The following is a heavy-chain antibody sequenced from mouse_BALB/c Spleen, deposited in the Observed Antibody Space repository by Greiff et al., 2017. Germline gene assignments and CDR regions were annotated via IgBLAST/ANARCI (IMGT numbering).Heavy chain of an antibody. D-gene: IGHD2-1*01. J-gene: IGHJ4*01. V-gene: IGHV14-3*02. CDR1: GFNIKDTY. CDR2: IDPANGNT. CDR3: ARSDGNYVRNAMDY. Sequence: EVKLMESGAELVKPGASVKLSCTASGFNIKDTYMHWVKQRPEQGLEWIGRIDPANGNTKYDPKFQGKATITADTSSNTAYLQLSSLTSEDTAVYYCARSDGNYVRNAMDYWGQGTSVTVSS.